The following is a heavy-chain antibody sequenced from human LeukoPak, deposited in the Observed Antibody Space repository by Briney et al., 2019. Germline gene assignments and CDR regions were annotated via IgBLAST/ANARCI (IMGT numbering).Heavy chain of an antibody. CDR2: IKEDGSEK. J-gene: IGHJ4*02. CDR1: GFTFSSYW. CDR3: AREGDYYCSGGSCYDY. Sequence: GGSLRLSCAASGFTFSSYWMSWVRQAPGKGLEWVANIKEDGSEKYYVDSVKGRFTISRDNAKNSVYLQMNSLRAEDTAVYYCAREGDYYCSGGSCYDYWGQGTLVTVSS. D-gene: IGHD2-15*01. V-gene: IGHV3-7*01.